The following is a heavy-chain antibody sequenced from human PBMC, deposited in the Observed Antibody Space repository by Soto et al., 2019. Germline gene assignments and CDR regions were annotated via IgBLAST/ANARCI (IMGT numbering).Heavy chain of an antibody. CDR2: IKSDGSST. D-gene: IGHD3-10*01. Sequence: EVQLVESGGGLVQPGWSLRLSCAASGFLFNTYWMFWVRQAPRKGLLWVSRIKSDGSSTNYADSVKGRFTISRDNAKNTRELQVTSLSAEDTAVYYCAIGGCDYNYRDSWGQGILVTVSS. V-gene: IGHV3-74*01. CDR3: AIGGCDYNYRDS. CDR1: GFLFNTYW. J-gene: IGHJ4*02.